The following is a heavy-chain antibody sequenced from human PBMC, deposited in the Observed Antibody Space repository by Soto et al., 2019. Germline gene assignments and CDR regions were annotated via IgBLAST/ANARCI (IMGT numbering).Heavy chain of an antibody. J-gene: IGHJ5*01. CDR2: IYKSTTT. CDR3: ARGRYCLTGRCFPNWFDS. V-gene: IGHV4-30-4*01. CDR1: GDSISTVDYF. Sequence: KPSETLSLTCSVSGDSISTVDYFWAWIRQPPGQALEYIGYIYKSTTTYYNPSFESRVAISLDTSKSQFSLTVTSVTAADTAVYFCARGRYCLTGRCFPNWFDSGGQGTLVTVSS. D-gene: IGHD2-15*01.